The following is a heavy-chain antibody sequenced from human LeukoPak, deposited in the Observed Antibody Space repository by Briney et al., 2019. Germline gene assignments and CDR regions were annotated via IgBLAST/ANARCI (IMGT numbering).Heavy chain of an antibody. J-gene: IGHJ6*03. V-gene: IGHV4-39*01. Sequence: SETLSLTCTVSGGSISSSSYYWGWIRQPPGKGLEWIGSIYYSGSTYYNPSLKSRVTISVDTSKNQFSLKLSSVTAADTAVYYCARLPFNYYHYYMDVWGKGTTVTVSS. CDR1: GGSISSSSYY. CDR3: ARLPFNYYHYYMDV. CDR2: IYYSGST. D-gene: IGHD2/OR15-2a*01.